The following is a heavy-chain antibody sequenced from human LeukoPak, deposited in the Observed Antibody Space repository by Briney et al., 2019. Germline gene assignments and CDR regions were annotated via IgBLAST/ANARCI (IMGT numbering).Heavy chain of an antibody. CDR1: GYTFTSYD. D-gene: IGHD6-13*01. CDR2: MNPNSGKT. Sequence: ASVKVSCKASGYTFTSYDINWVRQATGQGLEWMGWMNPNSGKTGYAQKFQGRVTMTRDTSTSTAYMELSSLRSEDTAVYYCARDLGLNPFNPSIAAESYYYMDVWGKGTTVTVSS. CDR3: ARDLGLNPFNPSIAAESYYYMDV. V-gene: IGHV1-8*01. J-gene: IGHJ6*03.